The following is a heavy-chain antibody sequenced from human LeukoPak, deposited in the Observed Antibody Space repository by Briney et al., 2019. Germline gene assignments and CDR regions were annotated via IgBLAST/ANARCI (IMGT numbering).Heavy chain of an antibody. CDR3: ARVTYLGGPLDY. V-gene: IGHV4-59*01. CDR1: GVSINSYY. D-gene: IGHD3-16*01. CDR2: IFHSGST. Sequence: SETLSLTCTVSGVSINSYYWSWIRQPPGKALEWIGHIFHSGSTNKNPSLKSRVTLSVDTSNNQFSLRLNSVTAADTAVYYCARVTYLGGPLDYWGQGTLVTVSS. J-gene: IGHJ4*02.